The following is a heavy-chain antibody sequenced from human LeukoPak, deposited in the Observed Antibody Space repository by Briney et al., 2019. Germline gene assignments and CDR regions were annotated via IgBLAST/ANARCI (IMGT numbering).Heavy chain of an antibody. CDR3: AILAGRSKEFDY. CDR2: IIPIFGTA. J-gene: IGHJ4*02. V-gene: IGHV1-69*06. Sequence: GASVKVSCKASGGTFSSYAISWVRQAPGQGLEWMGGIIPIFGTANYAQNFQGRVTITADKSTSTAYMEMSSLRSDDTAVYYCAILAGRSKEFDYWGQGTLVTVSS. D-gene: IGHD3-10*01. CDR1: GGTFSSYA.